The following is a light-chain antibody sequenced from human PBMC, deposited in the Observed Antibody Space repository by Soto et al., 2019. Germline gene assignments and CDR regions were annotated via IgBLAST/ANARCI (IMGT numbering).Light chain of an antibody. CDR1: QGIRND. CDR2: AAS. V-gene: IGKV1-6*01. CDR3: QQYDTYPST. Sequence: AIQMTQSPSSLSASVGDRVTITCRASQGIRNDLGWYQQKPGKAPKLLIYAASSLQSGVPSRFSGSGSGTEFTLTISSLQPDDFAAYYCQQYDTYPSTFGQGTKVDI. J-gene: IGKJ1*01.